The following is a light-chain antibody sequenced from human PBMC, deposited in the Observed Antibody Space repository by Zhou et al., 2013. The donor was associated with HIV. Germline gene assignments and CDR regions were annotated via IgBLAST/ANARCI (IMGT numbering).Light chain of an antibody. CDR3: QQTNNYPWT. J-gene: IGKJ1*01. CDR1: QSVSSNY. Sequence: EFVLTQSPDTLSLSPGERATLSCRASQSVSSNYLAWFQQKPGQAPRLLIFGASNRATGIPDRFSGSGSGTDFTLTISRLEPEDCATYYCQQTNNYPWTFGQGTKVEIK. CDR2: GAS. V-gene: IGKV3-20*01.